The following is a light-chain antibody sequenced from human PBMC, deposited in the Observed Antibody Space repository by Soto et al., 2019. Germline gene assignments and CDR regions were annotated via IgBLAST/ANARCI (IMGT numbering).Light chain of an antibody. Sequence: IVITHLPALRIISPRERATPSCKASQSVSSYLAWYQQKPGQAPRLLIYDASNRATGIPARFSGSGSGTDFTLTISSLEPEDVAVYYCKQRSNWPPITFGQGRRLEI. CDR1: QSVSSY. CDR2: DAS. CDR3: KQRSNWPPIT. J-gene: IGKJ5*01. V-gene: IGKV3-11*01.